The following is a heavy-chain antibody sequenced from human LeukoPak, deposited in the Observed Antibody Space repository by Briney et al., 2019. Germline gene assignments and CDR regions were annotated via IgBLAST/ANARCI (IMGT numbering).Heavy chain of an antibody. D-gene: IGHD3-10*01. V-gene: IGHV3-23*01. CDR3: ARADFVAVRGSEEDFDY. CDR1: GFTFNSYA. CDR2: ISGSGGST. J-gene: IGHJ4*02. Sequence: GSLGLSCAASGFTFNSYAMSWVRQAPGKGLEWVSAISGSGGSTYYADSVKGRFTISRDNAENSLFLQMNSLRAEDTAVYFCARADFVAVRGSEEDFDYWGQGALVTVSS.